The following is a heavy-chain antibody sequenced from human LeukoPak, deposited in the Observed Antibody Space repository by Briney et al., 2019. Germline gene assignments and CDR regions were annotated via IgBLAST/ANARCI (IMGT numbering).Heavy chain of an antibody. V-gene: IGHV4-4*07. D-gene: IGHD6-13*01. CDR1: GGSISIYY. CDR3: ARDRRVAAAGTYYYYYMDV. J-gene: IGHJ6*03. Sequence: SGTLSLTCTVSGGSISIYYWSWIRQPAGKGLEWIGRIYISGSTNYNPSLKSRVTMSVDTSKNQFSLKLSSVTAADTAVYYCARDRRVAAAGTYYYYYMDVWGKGTTVTIFS. CDR2: IYISGST.